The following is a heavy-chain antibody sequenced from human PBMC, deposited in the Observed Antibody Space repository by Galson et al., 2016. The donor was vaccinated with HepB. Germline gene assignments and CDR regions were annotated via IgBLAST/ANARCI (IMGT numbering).Heavy chain of an antibody. CDR3: ARGKYSGFDF. V-gene: IGHV6-1*01. D-gene: IGHD2-15*01. CDR1: GDSVSSTDGVA. Sequence: CAISGDSVSSTDGVAWNWIRQSPSRGLEWLGRTYYRSKWYREYAVSLKGRVTVNPDTARNQLSLQLNSVTPDDTGVYYCARGKYSGFDFLGQGSLVTV. CDR2: TYYRSKWYR. J-gene: IGHJ4*02.